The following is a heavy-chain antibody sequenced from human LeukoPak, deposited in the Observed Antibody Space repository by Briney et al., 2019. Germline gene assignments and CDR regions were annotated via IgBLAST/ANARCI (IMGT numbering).Heavy chain of an antibody. CDR2: IKSKSDGGTT. D-gene: IGHD3-22*01. J-gene: IGHJ4*02. V-gene: IGHV3-15*01. CDR3: TTHHSNQYYYDSTGYYYLPFDY. CDR1: GFTFSNVW. Sequence: GGSLRLSCVASGFTFSNVWMTWVRQAPGKGLEWVGCIKSKSDGGTTDYAAPVKSRFTISRDDSKNTLFLQMNSLKTEDAAVYYCTTHHSNQYYYDSTGYYYLPFDYWGQGTLVTVSS.